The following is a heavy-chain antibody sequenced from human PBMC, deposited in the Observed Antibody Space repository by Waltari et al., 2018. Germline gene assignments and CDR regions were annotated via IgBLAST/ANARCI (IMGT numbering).Heavy chain of an antibody. CDR2: ISNSGADT. J-gene: IGHJ4*02. CDR1: GLTFSLFA. CDR3: AKDHGVAY. D-gene: IGHD3-16*01. Sequence: QLLEFGGGLIQTGGSLRLSCSDSGLTFSLFAMSWVRQAPGKGLEWVSGISNSGADTYYADSVKGRFTISRDNSKKTLYLQMNSLRVEDTAVYYCAKDHGVAYWGRGTLVTVSA. V-gene: IGHV3-23*01.